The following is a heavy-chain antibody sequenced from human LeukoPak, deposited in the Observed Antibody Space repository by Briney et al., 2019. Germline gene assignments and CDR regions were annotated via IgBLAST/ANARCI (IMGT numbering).Heavy chain of an antibody. V-gene: IGHV3-23*01. J-gene: IGHJ4*02. CDR3: AKDQGDNSGYYYGGFDY. Sequence: GGSLRLSCAASGFTFSSNAMSWVRQAPGKGLEWVSAISGNGGSTYYADSVKGRFTISRDNSKNTLYLQMNSLRAEDTAVYYCAKDQGDNSGYYYGGFDYWGQGTLVTVSS. D-gene: IGHD3-22*01. CDR2: ISGNGGST. CDR1: GFTFSSNA.